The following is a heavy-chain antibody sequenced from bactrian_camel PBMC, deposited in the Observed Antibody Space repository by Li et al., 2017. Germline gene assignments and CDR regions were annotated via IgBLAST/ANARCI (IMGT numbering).Heavy chain of an antibody. V-gene: IGHV3S55*01. D-gene: IGHD1*01. CDR2: FESHGSI. J-gene: IGHJ4*01. CDR3: AAKTWCWQRVFSY. Sequence: HVQLVESGGGSVQAGGSLTLSCLASGYTVTAYCMGWVRQAPGKEREGVAAFESHGSITYADSVKGRFTISKDNAKNTLYLQMNSLKLEDTAMYYCAAKTWCWQRVFSYWGQGTQVTVS. CDR1: GYTVTAYC.